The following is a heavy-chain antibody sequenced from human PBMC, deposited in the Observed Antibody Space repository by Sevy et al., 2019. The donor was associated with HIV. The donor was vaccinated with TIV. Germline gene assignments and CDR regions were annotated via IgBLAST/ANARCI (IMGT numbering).Heavy chain of an antibody. Sequence: SETLSLTCAIYGGSLSPYYWTWIRQPPGKGLEWIGEINHSGDTNYNPSLKGRVTISVDTSKNQFSLKMTSLTATDTAIYYCAMTGGDIWGRGTLVTVSS. CDR1: GGSLSPYY. V-gene: IGHV4-34*01. CDR2: INHSGDT. J-gene: IGHJ4*02. CDR3: AMTGGDI. D-gene: IGHD2-15*01.